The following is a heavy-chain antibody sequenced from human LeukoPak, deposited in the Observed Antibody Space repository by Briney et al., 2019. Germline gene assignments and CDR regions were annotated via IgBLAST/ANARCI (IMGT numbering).Heavy chain of an antibody. D-gene: IGHD1-7*01. CDR2: INHSGST. V-gene: IGHV4-34*01. J-gene: IGHJ2*01. CDR1: GGSFSGYY. CDR3: ARRNCWYLDL. Sequence: PSETLSLTCAVYGGSFSGYYWSWIRQPPGKGLEWIGEINHSGSTNYNPSLKSRVTISVDTSKNQFSLKLSSVTAADTAVYYCARRNCWYLDLWGRGTLVTVSS.